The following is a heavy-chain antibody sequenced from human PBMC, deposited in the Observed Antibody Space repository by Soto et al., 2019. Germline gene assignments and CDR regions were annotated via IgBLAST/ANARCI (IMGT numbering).Heavy chain of an antibody. V-gene: IGHV3-33*01. CDR1: GFTFSSYG. D-gene: IGHD6-19*01. CDR3: ARDVNGYSSGWYQYYYGMDV. J-gene: IGHJ6*02. Sequence: QVQLVESGGGVVQPGRSLRLSCAASGFTFSSYGMHWVRQAPGKGLEWVAVIWYDGSNKYYADSVKGRFTISRDNSKNTLYLQMNSLRAEDTAVYYCARDVNGYSSGWYQYYYGMDVWGQGTTVTVSS. CDR2: IWYDGSNK.